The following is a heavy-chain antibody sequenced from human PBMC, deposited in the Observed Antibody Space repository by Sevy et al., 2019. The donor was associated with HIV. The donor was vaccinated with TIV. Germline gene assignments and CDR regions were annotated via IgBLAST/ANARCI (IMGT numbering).Heavy chain of an antibody. V-gene: IGHV2-5*02. D-gene: IGHD3-9*01. Sequence: SGPTLVNPTQTLTLTCTFSGFSFSTRGVGVGWIRQPPGKAPEWLAMIYWDGDTRYSPSLMNRLTITKDTTKDQVVLRMANMEPVDTGTYYCAHRRSKGITITEFDYWGQGTLVTVSS. J-gene: IGHJ4*02. CDR2: IYWDGDT. CDR3: AHRRSKGITITEFDY. CDR1: GFSFSTRGVG.